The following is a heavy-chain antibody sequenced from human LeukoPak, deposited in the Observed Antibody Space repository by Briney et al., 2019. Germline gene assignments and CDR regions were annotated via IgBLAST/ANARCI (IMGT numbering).Heavy chain of an antibody. Sequence: PSETLSLTCTVSGGSISSSSYHWGWIRQPPGKGLEWIGSIYYSGSTNYNPSLKSRVTISVDTSKNQFSLKLSSVTAADTAVYYCAREKGSGSFDYWGQGTLVTVSS. CDR3: AREKGSGSFDY. CDR2: IYYSGST. J-gene: IGHJ4*02. CDR1: GGSISSSSYH. V-gene: IGHV4-39*07. D-gene: IGHD6-19*01.